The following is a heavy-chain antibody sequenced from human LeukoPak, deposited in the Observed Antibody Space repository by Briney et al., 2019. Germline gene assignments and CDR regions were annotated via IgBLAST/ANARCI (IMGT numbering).Heavy chain of an antibody. V-gene: IGHV4-59*01. Sequence: SETLSLTCTVSGGSISSYYWSWLRQPPGKGLEWIGYIYYSGRTNYNPSLKSRVTISVDTSKNQFSLKLSSVTAADTAVYYCARVEANPAWYYDSSGYYFDYWGQGTLVTVSS. CDR3: ARVEANPAWYYDSSGYYFDY. D-gene: IGHD3-22*01. CDR1: GGSISSYY. J-gene: IGHJ4*02. CDR2: IYYSGRT.